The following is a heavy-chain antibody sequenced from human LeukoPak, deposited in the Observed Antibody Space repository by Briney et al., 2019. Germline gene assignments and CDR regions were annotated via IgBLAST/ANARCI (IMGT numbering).Heavy chain of an antibody. V-gene: IGHV4-39*01. Sequence: SETLSLTCTVAGGSISSSSFYWGWIRQPPGKGLEWIGSFYYIGTTYYNPSLRSRVTISGDTSKNQFSLKLNSVTAADTAVYYCARIHVSGSSSRGFFDYWGQGTLVTVSS. CDR3: ARIHVSGSSSRGFFDY. CDR1: GGSISSSSFY. CDR2: FYYIGTT. J-gene: IGHJ4*02. D-gene: IGHD3-10*01.